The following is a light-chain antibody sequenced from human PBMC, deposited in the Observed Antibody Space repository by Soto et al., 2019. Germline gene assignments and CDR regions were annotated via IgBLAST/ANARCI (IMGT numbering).Light chain of an antibody. CDR1: SGHSSYA. CDR2: LNSDGSH. J-gene: IGLJ2*01. CDR3: QTWGTKV. Sequence: QAVLTQSPSASASLGASVKLTCTLSSGHSSYAIAWHQQQPEKGPRYLMKLNSDGSHSKGDGIPDRFSGSSSGAERYLTISSLQSEDEADYYCQTWGTKVFGGGTKVTGL. V-gene: IGLV4-69*01.